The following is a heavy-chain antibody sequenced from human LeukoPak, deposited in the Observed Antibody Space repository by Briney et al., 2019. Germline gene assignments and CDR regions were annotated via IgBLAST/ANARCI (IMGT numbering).Heavy chain of an antibody. CDR2: ISYDGSNK. J-gene: IGHJ4*02. D-gene: IGHD1-26*01. V-gene: IGHV3-30-3*01. CDR3: ASSGSYRFDY. CDR1: GFTFSSYA. Sequence: PGGSLRLSCAASGFTFSSYAMSWVRQAPGKGLEWVAVISYDGSNKYYADSVKGRFTISRDNAKNSLYLQMNSLRDEDTAVYYCASSGSYRFDYWGQGTLVTVSS.